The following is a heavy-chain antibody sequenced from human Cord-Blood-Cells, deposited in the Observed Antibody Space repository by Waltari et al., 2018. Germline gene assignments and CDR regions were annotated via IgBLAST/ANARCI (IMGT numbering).Heavy chain of an antibody. Sequence: EVQLLESGGGLVQPGGSLRLSCAASGFTFSSYAMSWVRQAPGKGLEWVSAISGSGGSTYHADSVKGRFTISRDNSKNTLDLQMNSLRAEDTAVYYCAKSPRIAVAGTDAFDIWGQGTMVTVSS. CDR3: AKSPRIAVAGTDAFDI. CDR1: GFTFSSYA. CDR2: ISGSGGST. J-gene: IGHJ3*02. V-gene: IGHV3-23*01. D-gene: IGHD6-19*01.